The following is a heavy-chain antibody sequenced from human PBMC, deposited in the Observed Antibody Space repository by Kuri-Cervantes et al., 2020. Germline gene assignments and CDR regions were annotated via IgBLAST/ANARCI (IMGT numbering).Heavy chain of an antibody. CDR2: ISSSGSTI. D-gene: IGHD6-13*01. Sequence: GESLKISCAASGFTFSDYYMSWIRQAPGKGLEWVSYISSSGSTIYYADSVKGRFAISRDNAKNSLYLQMNSLRAEDTAVYYCARDPAAGSWFDPWGQGTLVTDSS. CDR1: GFTFSDYY. CDR3: ARDPAAGSWFDP. V-gene: IGHV3-11*01. J-gene: IGHJ5*02.